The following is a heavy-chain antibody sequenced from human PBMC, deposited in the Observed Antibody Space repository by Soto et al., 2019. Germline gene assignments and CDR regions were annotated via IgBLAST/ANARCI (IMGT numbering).Heavy chain of an antibody. J-gene: IGHJ4*02. CDR1: GFTFDDYT. V-gene: IGHV3-43*01. D-gene: IGHD1-7*01. CDR2: ISWDGGST. Sequence: EVQLVESGGVVVQPGGSLRLSCAASGFTFDDYTMHWVRQAPGKGLEWVSLISWDGGSTYYADSVKGRFTISRDNSKNSLYLQMNSLRTEDTALYYCAKDITPGLSYGTIVDYWGQGTLVTVSS. CDR3: AKDITPGLSYGTIVDY.